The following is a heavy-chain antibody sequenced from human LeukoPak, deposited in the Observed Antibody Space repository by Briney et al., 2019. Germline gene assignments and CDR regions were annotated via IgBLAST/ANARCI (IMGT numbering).Heavy chain of an antibody. D-gene: IGHD3-10*01. Sequence: SETLSLTCTVSGGSITSYYWHWIRQPPGKGLEWIGYIYYCGSTNYNPSLKSRVTISVDTSRKQFSLKLHSVSAADTAVYYCARDRGRATWFDPWGQGTVVTVSS. CDR1: GGSITSYY. CDR3: ARDRGRATWFDP. J-gene: IGHJ5*02. V-gene: IGHV4-59*01. CDR2: IYYCGST.